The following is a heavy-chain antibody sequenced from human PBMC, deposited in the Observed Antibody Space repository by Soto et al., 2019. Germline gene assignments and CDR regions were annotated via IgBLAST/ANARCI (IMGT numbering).Heavy chain of an antibody. Sequence: ASVKVSCKASGYTFTSYYMHWVRQAPGQGLEWMGIINPSGGSTSYAQKFQGRVTMTRDTSTSTVYMELSSLRSEDTAVYYCARDRGGYRSSWTRLDYWGQGTLVTVSS. J-gene: IGHJ4*02. D-gene: IGHD6-13*01. CDR1: GYTFTSYY. V-gene: IGHV1-46*01. CDR2: INPSGGST. CDR3: ARDRGGYRSSWTRLDY.